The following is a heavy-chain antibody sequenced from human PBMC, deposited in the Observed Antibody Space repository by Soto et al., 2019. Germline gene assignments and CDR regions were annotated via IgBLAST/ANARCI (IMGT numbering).Heavy chain of an antibody. CDR1: GGTFSSYA. Sequence: SVKVSCKASGGTFSSYAISWVRQAPGQGLEWMGGIIPIFGTANYAQKFQGRVTITADESTSTAYMELSSLRSEGTAVCYCARTSIIVVVTAIQNYFDYWGQGTLVTVSS. CDR2: IIPIFGTA. J-gene: IGHJ4*02. CDR3: ARTSIIVVVTAIQNYFDY. V-gene: IGHV1-69*13. D-gene: IGHD2-21*02.